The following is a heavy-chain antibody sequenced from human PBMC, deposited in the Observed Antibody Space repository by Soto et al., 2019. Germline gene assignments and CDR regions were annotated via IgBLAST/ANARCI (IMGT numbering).Heavy chain of an antibody. J-gene: IGHJ6*02. CDR1: AYSFTSYW. Sequence: PGESLKISCKGSAYSFTSYWIGWVRQMPGKGLEWMGIIYPGDSDTRYSPSFQGQVTISADKSISTAYLQWSSLKASDTAMYYCATYGGPFGYSGYDRSYGMDVWGQGTTVTVSS. V-gene: IGHV5-51*01. CDR2: IYPGDSDT. CDR3: ATYGGPFGYSGYDRSYGMDV. D-gene: IGHD5-12*01.